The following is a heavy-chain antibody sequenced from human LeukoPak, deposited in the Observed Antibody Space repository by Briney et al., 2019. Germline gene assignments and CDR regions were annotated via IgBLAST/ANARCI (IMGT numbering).Heavy chain of an antibody. D-gene: IGHD6-25*01. J-gene: IGHJ2*01. CDR3: ARETAAGYWYFDL. CDR1: GGSISSHY. Sequence: SETLSLTCTGSGGSISSHYCSWIRQPAGKGREWIGRIYTSESTNYNPTLKSQVTMSIDPSKNQFSLKLSSVTAADTAVYYCARETAAGYWYFDLWGRGTLVTVSS. V-gene: IGHV4-4*07. CDR2: IYTSEST.